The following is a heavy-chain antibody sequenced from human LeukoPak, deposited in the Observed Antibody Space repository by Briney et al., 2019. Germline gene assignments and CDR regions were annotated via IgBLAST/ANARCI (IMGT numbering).Heavy chain of an antibody. Sequence: APVKVSCKASGYTFTGYYMHWVRQAPGQGLEWMGWINPNSGGTNYAQKFQGRVTMTRDTSISTAYMELSRLRSDDTAVYYCARDIGSAEAFDIWGQGTMVTVSS. V-gene: IGHV1-2*02. J-gene: IGHJ3*02. CDR2: INPNSGGT. D-gene: IGHD3-10*01. CDR3: ARDIGSAEAFDI. CDR1: GYTFTGYY.